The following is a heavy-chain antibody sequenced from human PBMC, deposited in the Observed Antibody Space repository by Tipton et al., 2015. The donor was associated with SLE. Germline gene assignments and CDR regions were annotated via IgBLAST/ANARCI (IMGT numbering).Heavy chain of an antibody. J-gene: IGHJ3*02. CDR3: ATPGGNSDAFDI. V-gene: IGHV4-39*07. CDR1: GGSISSSSYY. Sequence: LRLSCTVSGGSISSSSYYWGWIRQPPGKGLEWIGSIYYSGSTYYNPSLKSRVTISVDTSKNQFSLRLSSVTAADTAVYYCATPGGNSDAFDIWGQGTMVTVSS. CDR2: IYYSGST. D-gene: IGHD4-23*01.